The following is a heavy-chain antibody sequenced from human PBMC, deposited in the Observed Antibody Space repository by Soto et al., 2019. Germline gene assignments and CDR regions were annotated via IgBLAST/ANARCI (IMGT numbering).Heavy chain of an antibody. Sequence: RESLKISCKGSGYSFTSYWIGWVRQMPGKGLEWMGIIYPGDSDTRYSPSFQGQVTISADKSISTAYLQWSSLEASDTAMYYCARRPLSYDSSGYYFDYWGQGTLVTVSS. CDR2: IYPGDSDT. J-gene: IGHJ4*02. CDR1: GYSFTSYW. D-gene: IGHD3-22*01. V-gene: IGHV5-51*01. CDR3: ARRPLSYDSSGYYFDY.